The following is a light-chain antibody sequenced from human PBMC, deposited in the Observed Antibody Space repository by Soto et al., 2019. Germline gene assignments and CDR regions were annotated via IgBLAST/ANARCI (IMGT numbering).Light chain of an antibody. J-gene: IGKJ1*01. CDR1: QTVSRNL. V-gene: IGKV3-20*01. Sequence: ENVLTQSPGTLSLSPGERATLSCRASQTVSRNLLAWYQQKPGQAPRLLIYGASTRATGIPGRFSGSGSGTDFTLTISRLEPEDFAVYYCQQYGDSKRFGQWTKVEVK. CDR2: GAS. CDR3: QQYGDSKR.